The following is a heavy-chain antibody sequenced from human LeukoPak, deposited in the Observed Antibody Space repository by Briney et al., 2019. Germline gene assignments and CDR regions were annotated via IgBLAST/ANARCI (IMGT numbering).Heavy chain of an antibody. V-gene: IGHV3-7*03. CDR2: INVDGSEK. CDR1: GFTFSSNW. Sequence: GGSLRLSCAASGFTFSSNWMAWVRQAPGKGLEWVANINVDGSEKYCVDSVKGRFTISRDNSKNTLYLQMNSLRAEDTAVYYCAKGYGYSSSWTSNYYFYGLDVWGQGTTVTVSS. D-gene: IGHD6-13*01. J-gene: IGHJ6*02. CDR3: AKGYGYSSSWTSNYYFYGLDV.